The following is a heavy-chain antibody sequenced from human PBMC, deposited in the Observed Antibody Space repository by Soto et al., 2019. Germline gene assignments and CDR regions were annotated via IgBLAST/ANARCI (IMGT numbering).Heavy chain of an antibody. J-gene: IGHJ3*02. D-gene: IGHD2-21*02. CDR2: IIPILGTA. V-gene: IGHV1-69*13. CDR3: AREGGGNSHDAFDI. Sequence: SVKVSCKASGGTFSSYAISWVRQAPGQGLEWMGGIIPILGTANYAQKFQGRVTITADESTSTAYMELSSLRSEDTAVYYCAREGGGNSHDAFDIWGQGTMVTVSS. CDR1: GGTFSSYA.